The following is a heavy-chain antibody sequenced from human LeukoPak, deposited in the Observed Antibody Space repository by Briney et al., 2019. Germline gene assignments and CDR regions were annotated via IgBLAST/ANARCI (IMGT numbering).Heavy chain of an antibody. V-gene: IGHV1-69*04. D-gene: IGHD1-1*01. Sequence: SVKVSCKTSGDAFSNFVISWVRQAPGQGLEWMARIIPKFDLTKIAQKFEGRVTITADTSTSTVYLELSNVRSDDTAIYYCTRDQNVRGVAAGMEGWFDPWGQGTLVTVSS. CDR2: IIPKFDLT. CDR3: TRDQNVRGVAAGMEGWFDP. CDR1: GDAFSNFV. J-gene: IGHJ5*02.